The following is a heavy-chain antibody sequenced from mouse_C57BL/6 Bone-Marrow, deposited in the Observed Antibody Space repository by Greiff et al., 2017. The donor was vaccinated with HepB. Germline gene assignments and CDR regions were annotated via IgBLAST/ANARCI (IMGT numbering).Heavy chain of an antibody. CDR2: IDPEDGDT. D-gene: IGHD1-1*01. CDR3: TPYYYGSSYDFDY. CDR1: GFNIKDYY. J-gene: IGHJ2*01. V-gene: IGHV14-1*01. Sequence: EVQLQQSGAELVRPGASVKLSCTASGFNIKDYYMHWVKQRPEQGLEWIGRIDPEDGDTEYAPKFQGKATMTAGTSSNTAYLQLSSLTSEDTAVYYCTPYYYGSSYDFDYWGQGTTLTVSS.